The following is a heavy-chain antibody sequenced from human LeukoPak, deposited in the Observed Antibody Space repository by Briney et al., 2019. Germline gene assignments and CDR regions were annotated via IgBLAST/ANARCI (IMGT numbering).Heavy chain of an antibody. CDR3: ASKSIAAAGIRFHYGMDV. CDR1: GGTFSSYA. Sequence: GASVKVSFTASGGTFSSYAISWVRQAPGQGLEWMGRIIPILGIANYAQKFQGRVTITADKSTSTAYMELSSLRSEDTAVYYCASKSIAAAGIRFHYGMDVWGQGTTVTVSS. CDR2: IIPILGIA. V-gene: IGHV1-69*04. D-gene: IGHD6-13*01. J-gene: IGHJ6*02.